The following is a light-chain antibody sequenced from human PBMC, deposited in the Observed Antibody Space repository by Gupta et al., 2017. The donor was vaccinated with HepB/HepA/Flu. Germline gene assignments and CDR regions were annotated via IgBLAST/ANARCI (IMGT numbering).Light chain of an antibody. CDR3: QAWDSSTVV. CDR1: KLGDNY. V-gene: IGLV3-1*01. J-gene: IGLJ2*01. Sequence: SYELTQPPSVSVSPGQTASITCSGDKLGDNYACWYQQKPGQPPVLVIYQDSKRPSGIPERFSGSNSGNTATLTISGTQAMDEADYYCQAWDSSTVVFGGGTKLTVL. CDR2: QDS.